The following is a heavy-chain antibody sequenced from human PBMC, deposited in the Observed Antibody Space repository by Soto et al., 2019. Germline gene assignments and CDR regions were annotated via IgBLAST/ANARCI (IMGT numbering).Heavy chain of an antibody. D-gene: IGHD3-3*01. CDR2: IYRSGVT. CDR3: AGMAYTSGLRFDP. CDR1: GDSSSTSTYS. V-gene: IGHV4-30-2*01. J-gene: IGHJ5*02. Sequence: SETLSLTCSFSGDSSSTSTYSWRWIRQPSGKALEWVGFIYRSGVTSCNPSLTSRVYISFQTSRNQCSLKVRSVTAADTAVYYCAGMAYTSGLRFDPCGPVTLVSVS.